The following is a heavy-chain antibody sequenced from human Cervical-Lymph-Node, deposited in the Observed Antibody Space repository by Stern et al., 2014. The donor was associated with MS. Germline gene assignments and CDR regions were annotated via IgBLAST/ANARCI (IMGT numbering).Heavy chain of an antibody. D-gene: IGHD4-17*01. CDR1: GYSFTHFA. CDR2: INTNTGNP. CDR3: ARDPHDYGDRFDY. V-gene: IGHV7-4-1*02. Sequence: QLVESGSELKQPGASVKVSCKASGYSFTHFALNWVRHAPGQALQWMGWINTNTGNPSYAQAFTGRFVFSLDTSVSTAYLQISSLKAEDTAVYYCARDPHDYGDRFDYWGQGTLVTVSS. J-gene: IGHJ4*02.